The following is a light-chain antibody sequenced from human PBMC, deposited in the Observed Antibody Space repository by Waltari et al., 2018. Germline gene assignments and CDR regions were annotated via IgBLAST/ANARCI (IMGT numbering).Light chain of an antibody. CDR3: LQYYTKPLT. V-gene: IGKV1-17*01. CDR2: AVS. CDR1: QDINNY. Sequence: DIQMTQSPLSLSASVGDRVTITCRASQDINNYLSWYQQKPGKTPKRLNYAVSSLEIGVPSRFSGSGSGTEFTLTISSLQPEDFTSYYCLQYYTKPLTFGGGTKVEI. J-gene: IGKJ4*01.